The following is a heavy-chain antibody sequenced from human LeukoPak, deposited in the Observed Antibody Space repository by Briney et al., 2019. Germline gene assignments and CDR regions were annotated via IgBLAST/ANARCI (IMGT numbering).Heavy chain of an antibody. CDR2: IYHSGST. J-gene: IGHJ3*02. CDR1: GGSISSSNW. D-gene: IGHD3-10*01. V-gene: IGHV4-4*02. CDR3: ARDSITMVRGETDAFDI. Sequence: SETLSLTCAVSGGSISSSNWWSWVRQPPGKGLEWIGEIYHSGSTNYNPSLKSRVTISVDKSKNQFSLKLSSVTAADTAVYYCARDSITMVRGETDAFDIWGQGTIVTVSS.